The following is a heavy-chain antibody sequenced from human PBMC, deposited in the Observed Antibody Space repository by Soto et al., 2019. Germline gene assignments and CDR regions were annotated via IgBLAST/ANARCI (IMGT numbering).Heavy chain of an antibody. J-gene: IGHJ6*02. CDR3: ARDRGSYGMDV. V-gene: IGHV4-31*03. Sequence: PSETMSLTCTVSGDTLSVGYYWSWIRQHPGKGLEWIGYVSPSGTTYYNPSLKSRVSISTDRSKNQFSLEVSSVTAADTAVYYCARDRGSYGMDVWGQGTTVTVSS. CDR2: VSPSGTT. CDR1: GDTLSVGYY.